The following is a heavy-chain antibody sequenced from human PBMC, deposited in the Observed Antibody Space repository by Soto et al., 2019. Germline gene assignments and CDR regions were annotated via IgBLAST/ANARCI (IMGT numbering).Heavy chain of an antibody. Sequence: SETLSLTCAVSGYSISSGYYWGWIRQPPGKSLEWLGTTYYGASSYYNPSLRSRITILLDASTNQLSLKLSSVTAADTAVYFCVRVAGSASWYETDSWGQGILVTVSS. V-gene: IGHV4-38-2*01. CDR2: TYYGASS. J-gene: IGHJ4*02. CDR1: GYSISSGYY. D-gene: IGHD6-13*01. CDR3: VRVAGSASWYETDS.